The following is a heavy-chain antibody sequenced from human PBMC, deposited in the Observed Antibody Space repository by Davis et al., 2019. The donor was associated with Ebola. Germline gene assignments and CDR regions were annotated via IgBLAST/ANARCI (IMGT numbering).Heavy chain of an antibody. D-gene: IGHD3-22*01. CDR3: AKEPYYYDSSGYFDY. CDR2: ISGSGGST. J-gene: IGHJ4*02. CDR1: GFTFSNFA. Sequence: GESLKISCAASGFTFSNFAMSWVRQAPGKGLEWVSAISGSGGSTYYADSVKGRFTISRDNSKNTLYLQMNSLRAEDTAVYYCAKEPYYYDSSGYFDYWGQGTLVTVSS. V-gene: IGHV3-23*01.